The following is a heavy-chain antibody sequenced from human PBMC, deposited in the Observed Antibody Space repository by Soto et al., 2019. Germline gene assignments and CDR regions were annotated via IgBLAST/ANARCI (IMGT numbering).Heavy chain of an antibody. Sequence: EVQLLESGGGLVQPGGSLRLSCAASGFTFSSYAMSWVRQAPGKGLEWVSAISGSGGSTYYADSVKGRYTISRDNSKNTLYLQMNSLRAEDTAVYYCAKGFGGVYGLFDYWGQGTLVTVSS. CDR2: ISGSGGST. J-gene: IGHJ4*02. CDR3: AKGFGGVYGLFDY. D-gene: IGHD3-16*01. V-gene: IGHV3-23*01. CDR1: GFTFSSYA.